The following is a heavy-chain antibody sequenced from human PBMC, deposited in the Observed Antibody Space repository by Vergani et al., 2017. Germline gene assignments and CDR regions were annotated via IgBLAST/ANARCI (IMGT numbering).Heavy chain of an antibody. D-gene: IGHD4-17*01. CDR3: ARDQPGDYGDYYYYYYYGMDV. V-gene: IGHV3-7*03. CDR2: IKQDGSEK. Sequence: EVQLVESGGGLVQPGGSLRLSCAASGFTFSSYWMSWVRQAPGKGLEWVANIKQDGSEKYYVDSVKGRFTISRDNANNSLYLQMNSLRAEDTAVYYCARDQPGDYGDYYYYYYYGMDVWGQGTTVTVSS. J-gene: IGHJ6*02. CDR1: GFTFSSYW.